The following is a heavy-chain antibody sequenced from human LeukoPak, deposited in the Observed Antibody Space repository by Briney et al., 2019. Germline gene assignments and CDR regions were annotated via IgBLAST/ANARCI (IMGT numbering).Heavy chain of an antibody. CDR1: DGSISSNSYY. V-gene: IGHV4-39*01. D-gene: IGHD3-16*01. CDR2: ISYSGRT. J-gene: IGHJ4*02. CDR3: ARWGVWEGNYFDY. Sequence: SETLSLTCTVSDGSISSNSYYWGWIRQPPGKGLEWIGSISYSGRTYYNPSLESRVTISVDASKNQFSLKLSSVTAADTAVYYCARWGVWEGNYFDYWGQGTLVIVSS.